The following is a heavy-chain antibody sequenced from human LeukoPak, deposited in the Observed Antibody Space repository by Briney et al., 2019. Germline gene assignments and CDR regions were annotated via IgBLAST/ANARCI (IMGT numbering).Heavy chain of an antibody. D-gene: IGHD2-2*01. J-gene: IGHJ6*02. CDR3: ARVVVVPAASDYYYYYGMDV. V-gene: IGHV1-69*04. CDR2: IIPILGIA. CDR1: GGTFSSYA. Sequence: SVKVSCKASGGTFSSYAISWVRQAPGQGLEWMGRIIPILGIANYAQKFQGRVTITADKSTSTAYMKLSSLRSEDTAVYYCARVVVVPAASDYYYYYGMDVWGQGTTVTVSS.